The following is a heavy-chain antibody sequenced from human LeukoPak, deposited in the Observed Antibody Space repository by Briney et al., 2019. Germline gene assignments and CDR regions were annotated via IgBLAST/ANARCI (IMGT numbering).Heavy chain of an antibody. D-gene: IGHD2-2*01. V-gene: IGHV3-9*01. CDR2: ISWNSGSI. J-gene: IGHJ6*03. CDR3: AKVASKYQLPTYYYYYYMDV. CDR1: GFTFDDYA. Sequence: PGGSLRLSCAASGFTFDDYAMHWVRQAPGKGLEWVSGISWNSGSIGYADSVKGRFTISRDNAKNSLYLQMNSLRAEDTAVYYCAKVASKYQLPTYYYYYYMDVWGKGTTVTISS.